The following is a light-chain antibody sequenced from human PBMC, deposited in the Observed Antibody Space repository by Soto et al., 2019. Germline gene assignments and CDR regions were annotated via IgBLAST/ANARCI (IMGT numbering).Light chain of an antibody. J-gene: IGLJ3*02. V-gene: IGLV2-11*01. CDR3: LSYTANDNWV. CDR1: NSDVGRYNS. Sequence: QSVLTQPHSVSGSPGQSVTISCTGTNSDVGRYNSVSWYQQLPGKAPKIIISAVRQRPSGVPDRFSGSKSGNTASLTISGLQADDEADYYCLSYTANDNWVFGGGTQLTVL. CDR2: AVR.